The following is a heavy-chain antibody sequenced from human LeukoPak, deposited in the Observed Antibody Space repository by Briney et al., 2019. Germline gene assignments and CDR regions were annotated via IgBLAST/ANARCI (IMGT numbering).Heavy chain of an antibody. V-gene: IGHV3-21*01. D-gene: IGHD5-18*01. Sequence: GGSLRLSCAASGFIFSSYSMNWVRQAPGKGLEWVSSITATGNYIYYEDSVKGRFTISRHNAKNSLYLQMNSLRAEDTAAYYCARDRSGYTFDDWGQGALVVVS. CDR1: GFIFSSYS. CDR2: ITATGNYI. J-gene: IGHJ4*02. CDR3: ARDRSGYTFDD.